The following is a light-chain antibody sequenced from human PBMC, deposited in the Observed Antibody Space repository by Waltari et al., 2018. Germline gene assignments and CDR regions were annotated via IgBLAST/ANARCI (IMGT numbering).Light chain of an antibody. V-gene: IGLV2-23*01. J-gene: IGLJ1*01. CDR1: SSDVGGYNL. CDR2: EGT. Sequence: QSALTQPASVSGSPGQSISISSTGTSSDVGGYNLVSWYQHPPGKAPKLIIYEGTKRPSGISTRFSGSKSGNTASLTSSGLQADDEADYYCCSYAGSRAFVFGTGTKVTVV. CDR3: CSYAGSRAFV.